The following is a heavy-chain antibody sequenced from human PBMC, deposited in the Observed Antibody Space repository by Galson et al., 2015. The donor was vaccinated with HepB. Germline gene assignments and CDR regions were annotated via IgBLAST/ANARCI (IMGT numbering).Heavy chain of an antibody. J-gene: IGHJ5*02. CDR1: GLTFSMYG. CDR3: ASAYSYGLLDP. CDR2: IWYDERTK. Sequence: SLRLSCAASGLTFSMYGMHWVRQAPGKGQEWVAVIWYDERTKYYADSVKGRLTISRDNSKNPLFLQMDSLRVEDTAVYYCASAYSYGLLDPWGQGTLVTVSS. V-gene: IGHV3-33*01. D-gene: IGHD1-26*01.